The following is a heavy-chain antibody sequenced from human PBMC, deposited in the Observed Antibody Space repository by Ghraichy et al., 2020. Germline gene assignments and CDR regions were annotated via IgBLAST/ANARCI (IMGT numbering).Heavy chain of an antibody. D-gene: IGHD1-26*01. V-gene: IGHV3-74*01. CDR1: GFTFSSYW. J-gene: IGHJ4*02. CDR3: AREGSESPGRNDY. Sequence: GGSLRLSCAASGFTFSSYWMYWVRQAPGKGLVWVSRINSDGRKIGYADSVKGRFTISRDNAKNTLYLQMNSLRAEDTAVYYCAREGSESPGRNDYWGQGTLVTVSS. CDR2: INSDGRKI.